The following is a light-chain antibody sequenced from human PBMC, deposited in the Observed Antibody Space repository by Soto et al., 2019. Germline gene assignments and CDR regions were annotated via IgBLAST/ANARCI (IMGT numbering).Light chain of an antibody. CDR2: SKN. CDR3: AAWDDSLNGVV. J-gene: IGLJ2*01. Sequence: QLVLTQPPSASGTPGQRVTISCSGSSSNIGSNTVNWYQQLPGTAPKVLIHSKNQRPSGVPDRFSGSKSGTSASLAISGLQSEDEADYYCAAWDDSLNGVVFGGGTKLTVL. V-gene: IGLV1-44*01. CDR1: SSNIGSNT.